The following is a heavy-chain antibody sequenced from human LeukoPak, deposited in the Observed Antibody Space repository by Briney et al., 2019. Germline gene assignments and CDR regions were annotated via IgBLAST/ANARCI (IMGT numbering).Heavy chain of an antibody. CDR2: VYASGYS. CDR1: GGSFSDYH. Sequence: SETLSLTCTVSGGSFSDYHWSWIRQPAGKRLEWIGRVYASGYSNYNPSLRSRVTMSLDTSKKQLSLRLSSLTAADTAVYYCARDGLYSNGYSYFDYWGQGTLVTVSP. V-gene: IGHV4-4*07. J-gene: IGHJ4*02. D-gene: IGHD3-22*01. CDR3: ARDGLYSNGYSYFDY.